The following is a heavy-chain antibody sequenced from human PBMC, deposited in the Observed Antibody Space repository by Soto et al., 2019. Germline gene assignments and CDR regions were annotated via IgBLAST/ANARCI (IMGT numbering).Heavy chain of an antibody. Sequence: ASVKVSCKTSGYTFTGHHIHWVRQAPGQGLEWMGWINPISGGTKYREKFQGRVSITRDKSSSTAYMELSSLTSDDSAVYYCAKDSRHCSGGSCPQGHWGQGTLVTVSS. CDR3: AKDSRHCSGGSCPQGH. V-gene: IGHV1-2*02. D-gene: IGHD2-15*01. J-gene: IGHJ4*02. CDR2: INPISGGT. CDR1: GYTFTGHH.